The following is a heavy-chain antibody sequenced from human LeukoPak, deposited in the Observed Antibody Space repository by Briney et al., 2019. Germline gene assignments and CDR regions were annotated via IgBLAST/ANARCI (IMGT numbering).Heavy chain of an antibody. J-gene: IGHJ4*02. D-gene: IGHD3-10*01. CDR3: AKDRELLWFGELLPFDY. CDR2: ISGSGGST. Sequence: GGSLRLSCAASGSTFSSYAMSWVRQAPGKGLEWASAISGSGGSTYYADSVKGRFTISRDNSKNTLYLQMNSLRAEDTAVYYCAKDRELLWFGELLPFDYWGQGTLVTVSS. CDR1: GSTFSSYA. V-gene: IGHV3-23*01.